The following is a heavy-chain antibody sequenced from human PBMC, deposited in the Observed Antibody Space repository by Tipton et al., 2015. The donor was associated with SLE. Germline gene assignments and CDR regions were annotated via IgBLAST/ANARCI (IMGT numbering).Heavy chain of an antibody. CDR1: GFTFSSYA. Sequence: SLRLSCAASGFTFSSYAMSWVRQAPGKGLEWVSAISGSGGSTYYADSVKGRLTISRDNSKNTLYLQMNSLRAEDTAVYYCAFRWFRESAFDYWGQGTLVTVSS. V-gene: IGHV3-23*01. J-gene: IGHJ4*02. CDR2: ISGSGGST. D-gene: IGHD3-10*01. CDR3: AFRWFRESAFDY.